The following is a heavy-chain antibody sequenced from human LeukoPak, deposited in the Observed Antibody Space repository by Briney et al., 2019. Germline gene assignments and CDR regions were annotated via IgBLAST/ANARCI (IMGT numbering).Heavy chain of an antibody. CDR2: IIPILAIA. V-gene: IGHV1-69*04. J-gene: IGHJ5*02. CDR3: ARPITYYYDXSGXXXXXXDX. CDR1: GGTFSSYA. Sequence: SVRVSCKASGGTFSSYAISWVRQAPGQGLEWMGSIIPILAIANYAQKFQGRVTITADKSTSTAYMELSSLRSEDTAVYYCARPITYYYDXSGXXXXXXDXWGQXXLXTVSS. D-gene: IGHD3-22*01.